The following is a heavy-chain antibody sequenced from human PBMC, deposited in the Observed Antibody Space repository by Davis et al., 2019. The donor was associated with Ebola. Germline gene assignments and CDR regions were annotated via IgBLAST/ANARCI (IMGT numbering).Heavy chain of an antibody. Sequence: GPTLVKPTQTLPLTCTFSGFSLSTSGVGVVWIRQPPGKALEWLALIYWDDDKRYRPSLKSRLTITKDTSKNQVVLTMINMDPVDTATYYCAHRLGRFGEWNFDYWGLGTLVTVSS. J-gene: IGHJ4*02. D-gene: IGHD3-10*01. CDR3: AHRLGRFGEWNFDY. V-gene: IGHV2-5*02. CDR1: GFSLSTSGVG. CDR2: IYWDDDK.